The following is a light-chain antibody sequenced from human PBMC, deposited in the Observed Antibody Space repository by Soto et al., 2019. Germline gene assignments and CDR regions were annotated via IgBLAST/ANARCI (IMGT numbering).Light chain of an antibody. V-gene: IGKV1-5*03. CDR3: QQCHLKSLS. J-gene: IGKJ4*01. CDR1: QNISSW. Sequence: DIQMTQSPSTLSASIGDRVTITCRASQNISSWLSWYQQKPGKAPNLLIYQASILESGVPSRFSGSGSGTEFSLTISSLQPDEFATFYCQQCHLKSLSFGGGTKVAIK. CDR2: QAS.